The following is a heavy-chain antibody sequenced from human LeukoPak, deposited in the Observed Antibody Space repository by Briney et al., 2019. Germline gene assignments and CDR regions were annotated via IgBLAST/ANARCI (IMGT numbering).Heavy chain of an antibody. CDR3: ARIVTMVRGVIIQSYYYYMDV. J-gene: IGHJ6*03. D-gene: IGHD3-10*01. CDR2: ITTNTGNP. Sequence: ASVKVSCKASGYTFTSYAMNWVRQAPGQGLEWRGWITTNTGNPTYAQGFTGRVVFSLDTSVSTAYLQISRLTAEDTAVYFCARIVTMVRGVIIQSYYYYMDVWGRETTVTVAS. V-gene: IGHV7-4-1*02. CDR1: GYTFTSYA.